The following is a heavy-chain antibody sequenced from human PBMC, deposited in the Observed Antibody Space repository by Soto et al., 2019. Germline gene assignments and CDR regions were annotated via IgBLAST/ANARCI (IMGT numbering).Heavy chain of an antibody. D-gene: IGHD5-18*01. Sequence: QVQLVQSGAEVKKPGSSVKVSCKASGGTFSSYAISWVRQAPGQGLEWMGGIIPIFGTANYAQKFQGRVKITADESTSTAYMELSSLRSEGTAVYYCARDDVDTAMPYGMDVWGQGTTVTVSS. CDR3: ARDDVDTAMPYGMDV. CDR1: GGTFSSYA. V-gene: IGHV1-69*12. J-gene: IGHJ6*02. CDR2: IIPIFGTA.